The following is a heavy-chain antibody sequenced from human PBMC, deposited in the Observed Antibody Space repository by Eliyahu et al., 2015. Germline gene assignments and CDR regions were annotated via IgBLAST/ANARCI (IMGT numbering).Heavy chain of an antibody. CDR3: ASDAGSGFFES. D-gene: IGHD3-10*01. J-gene: IGHJ4*02. CDR2: INHGGIT. V-gene: IGHV4-34*02. CDR1: GASSNNYY. Sequence: QVQLQQWGAGLLRPSETLSLSCAVYGASSNNYYWXWIRQPPGKGLEWIGEINHGGITNYDPSLKSRVTISRDTSKSQFSLKLISVTAADTAVYYCASDAGSGFFESWGQGTLVTVSS.